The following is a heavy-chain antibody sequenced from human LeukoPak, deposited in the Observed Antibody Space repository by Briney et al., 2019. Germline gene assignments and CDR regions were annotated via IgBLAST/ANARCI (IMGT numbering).Heavy chain of an antibody. CDR2: VYYLGTT. D-gene: IGHD3-10*01. V-gene: IGHV4-59*01. CDR3: AKGRGPFDP. CDR1: GGSIINFY. J-gene: IGHJ5*02. Sequence: SETLPLTCTVSGGSIINFYWSWIRQTPGKGLEWIGYVYYLGTTAYNPSLESRVTVSVDTSKNHFSLKLSSLTAADTGVYYCAKGRGPFDPWGQGTLVTVSS.